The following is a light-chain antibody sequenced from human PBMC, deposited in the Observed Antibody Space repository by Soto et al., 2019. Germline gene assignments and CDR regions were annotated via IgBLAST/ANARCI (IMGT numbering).Light chain of an antibody. CDR3: SSYTISGTLV. CDR1: SSDIGAYNF. CDR2: EVD. Sequence: QSALTQPASVSGSPGQSITISCTGTSSDIGAYNFVSWYQQHPGKAPKLMIYEVDNRPSGVSNRFSGSKSGNTASLTISGLQAEDEADYYCSSYTISGTLVFGGGTKLTVL. V-gene: IGLV2-14*01. J-gene: IGLJ2*01.